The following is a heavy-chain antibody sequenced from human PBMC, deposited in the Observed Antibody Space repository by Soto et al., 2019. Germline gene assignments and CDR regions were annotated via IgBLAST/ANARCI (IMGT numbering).Heavy chain of an antibody. CDR2: IYYSGST. V-gene: IGHV4-59*01. CDR3: ARFYSNSARAYYGMDV. J-gene: IGHJ6*02. CDR1: GGSISSYY. Sequence: SETLSLTCTVSGGSISSYYWSWIRQPPGKGLEWIGYIYYSGSTNYNPSLKSRVTISVDTSKNQFSLKLSSVTAADTAVYYCARFYSNSARAYYGMDVWGQGTTVTVSS. D-gene: IGHD4-4*01.